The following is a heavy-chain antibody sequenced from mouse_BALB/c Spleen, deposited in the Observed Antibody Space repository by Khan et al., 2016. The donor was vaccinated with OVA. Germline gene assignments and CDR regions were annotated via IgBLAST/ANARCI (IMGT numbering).Heavy chain of an antibody. CDR1: GYTFTSYW. Sequence: VKLMESGAELTKPGASVKMSCKASGYTFTSYWMHWVKQRPGQGLEWLGYINPSTDYTEYNQTFKDKATLTADKSSSTAYMQLTSLTSEDSAVYYCTNHGSSSAWFTYWGQGTLVTVSA. CDR2: INPSTDYT. J-gene: IGHJ3*01. V-gene: IGHV1-7*01. D-gene: IGHD1-1*01. CDR3: TNHGSSSAWFTY.